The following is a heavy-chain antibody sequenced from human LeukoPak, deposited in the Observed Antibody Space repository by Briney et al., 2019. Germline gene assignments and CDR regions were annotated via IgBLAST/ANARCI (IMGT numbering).Heavy chain of an antibody. Sequence: SETLSLTCTVSVGSISSYYWSWIRQPPWKGLEWIGYIYYSGSTNYNPSLKSRVTISVDTSKNQFSLKLSSVTAADTAVYYCASQTIFGGTYYFDYWGQGTLVTVSS. CDR3: ASQTIFGGTYYFDY. CDR1: VGSISSYY. J-gene: IGHJ4*02. V-gene: IGHV4-59*01. D-gene: IGHD3-3*01. CDR2: IYYSGST.